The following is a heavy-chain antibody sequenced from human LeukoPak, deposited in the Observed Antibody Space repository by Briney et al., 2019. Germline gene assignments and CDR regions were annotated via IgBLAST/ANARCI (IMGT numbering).Heavy chain of an antibody. CDR3: ARLVDYDNSGDPDIFDI. CDR2: INYSGRI. CDR1: SGFISSYY. J-gene: IGHJ3*02. Sequence: SETLSLTCIVSSGFISSYYWIWIRQTPGKGLEWIAFINYSGRIKYNPSLQSRVSISLDTSKNHFSLQLRSVMAADTAVYYCARLVDYDNSGDPDIFDIWGQGTIVSIS. V-gene: IGHV4-59*01. D-gene: IGHD3-22*01.